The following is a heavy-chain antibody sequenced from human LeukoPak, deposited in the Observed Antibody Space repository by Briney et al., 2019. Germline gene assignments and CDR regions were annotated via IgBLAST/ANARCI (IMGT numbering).Heavy chain of an antibody. CDR1: GFTFSTYA. V-gene: IGHV3-30*02. Sequence: GGSLRLSCAASGFTFSTYAMHWVRQAPGKGLEWVAFIRYDGTNKYYADSVKGRFTISRDNSKNTLYVQVNSLIPEDTAVYYCAKDSGWGKAIDIWGQGTMVTVSS. CDR3: AKDSGWGKAIDI. J-gene: IGHJ3*02. CDR2: IRYDGTNK. D-gene: IGHD3-16*01.